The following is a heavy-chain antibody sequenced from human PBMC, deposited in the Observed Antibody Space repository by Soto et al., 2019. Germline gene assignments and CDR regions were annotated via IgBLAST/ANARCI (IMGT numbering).Heavy chain of an antibody. D-gene: IGHD2-2*01. V-gene: IGHV4-59*12. CDR1: GGTISSWY. Sequence: SETLSLTCTVSGGTISSWYWSWIRQPPGKGLEWIGYIYYSGSTNCNPSLKSRVTISVDTSKNQFSLKLSSVTAADTAVYYCARVPDRWGQGTLVTVSS. CDR3: ARVPDR. J-gene: IGHJ5*02. CDR2: IYYSGST.